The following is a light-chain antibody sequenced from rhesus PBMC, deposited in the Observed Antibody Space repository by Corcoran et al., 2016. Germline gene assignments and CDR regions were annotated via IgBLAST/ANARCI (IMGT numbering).Light chain of an antibody. J-gene: IGKJ4*01. CDR2: GAS. V-gene: IGKV3-24*04. CDR3: QQSSNLLT. Sequence: ETVVTQSPATLALSPGDRATLSCRASQSVGSYLAWYQQKPGKAPRLLIYGASSRATGIPDRFSGRGSGTDFALTISSLETEDVGVYYCQQSSNLLTFGGGTKVEIK. CDR1: QSVGSY.